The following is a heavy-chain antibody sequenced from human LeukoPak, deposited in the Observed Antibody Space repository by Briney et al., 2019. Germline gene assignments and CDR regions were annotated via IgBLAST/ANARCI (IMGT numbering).Heavy chain of an antibody. CDR3: AKYSSSFDGMDV. CDR2: ISVSGGST. CDR1: GFTFSSYA. D-gene: IGHD6-13*01. V-gene: IGHV3-23*01. Sequence: GGSLRLSCVVSGFTFSSYAMSWVRQAPGKGLEWVSAISVSGGSTYYADSVKGRFTISRDNSKNTLYLQMNSLRAEDTAVYYCAKYSSSFDGMDVWGQGTTVTVSS. J-gene: IGHJ6*02.